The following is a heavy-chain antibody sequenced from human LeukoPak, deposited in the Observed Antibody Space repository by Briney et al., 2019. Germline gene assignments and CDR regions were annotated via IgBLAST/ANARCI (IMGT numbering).Heavy chain of an antibody. CDR1: GGSISSGDYY. CDR3: ARDAGSHHDAFDN. D-gene: IGHD2-15*01. J-gene: IGHJ3*02. V-gene: IGHV4-30-4*01. CDR2: IYYSGST. Sequence: SQTLSLTCTVSGGSISSGDYYWSWIRRPPGKGLEWIGYIYYSGSTYYNPSLKSRVTISVDTSKNQFSLKLSSVTAADTAVYYCARDAGSHHDAFDNWGQGTMVTVSS.